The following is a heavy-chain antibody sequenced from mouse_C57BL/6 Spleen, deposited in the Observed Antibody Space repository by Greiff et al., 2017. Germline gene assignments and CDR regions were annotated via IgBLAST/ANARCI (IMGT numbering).Heavy chain of an antibody. Sequence: VQLQQSGAELVRPGSSVKLSCKASGYTFTSYWMDWVKQRPGQGLEWIGNIYPSDSETHYNQKFKDKATLTVDKSSSTAYMQLSSLTSEDSAVYYCARRRPYDHYYAMDYWGQGTSVTVSS. CDR2: IYPSDSET. CDR1: GYTFTSYW. V-gene: IGHV1-61*01. CDR3: ARRRPYDHYYAMDY. J-gene: IGHJ4*01. D-gene: IGHD2-3*01.